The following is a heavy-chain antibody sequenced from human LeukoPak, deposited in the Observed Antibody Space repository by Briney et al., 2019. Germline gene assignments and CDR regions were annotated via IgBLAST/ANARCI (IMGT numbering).Heavy chain of an antibody. Sequence: PGGSLRLSCAASGFTFSNYWMSWVRQAPGKGLEWVSYISSSGSTIYYADSVKGRFTISRDNAKNSLYLQMNSLRAEDTAVYYCARATYDAFDIWGQGTMVTVSS. J-gene: IGHJ3*02. CDR3: ARATYDAFDI. CDR2: ISSSGSTI. V-gene: IGHV3-11*01. CDR1: GFTFSNYW.